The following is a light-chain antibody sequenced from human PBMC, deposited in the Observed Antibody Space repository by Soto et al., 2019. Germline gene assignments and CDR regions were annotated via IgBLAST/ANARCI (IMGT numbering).Light chain of an antibody. CDR1: QTIVKW. V-gene: IGKV1-5*03. CDR3: QQYFSGWT. Sequence: DVQVTQSPSILSASVGDTVTITCRTSQTIVKWLAWYQQKPGKAPKLLISEASILQSGVPSRFSGSASGTEFTLTISGLQLDDFATYYCQQYFSGWTFGQGTKVDIK. CDR2: EAS. J-gene: IGKJ1*01.